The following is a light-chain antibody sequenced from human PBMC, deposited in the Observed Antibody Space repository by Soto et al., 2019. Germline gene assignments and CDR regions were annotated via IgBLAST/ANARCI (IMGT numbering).Light chain of an antibody. CDR3: QQYNDWPLT. CDR2: GAS. Sequence: EIVMMQSPATLSVSPGERATLSCRASQSVSSNLAWYQQKPGQAPRLLIYGASSRATGIPARFSGSGSGTEFTITISSLQSEDFADYYCQQYNDWPLTFGGGTKVESK. V-gene: IGKV3-15*01. CDR1: QSVSSN. J-gene: IGKJ4*01.